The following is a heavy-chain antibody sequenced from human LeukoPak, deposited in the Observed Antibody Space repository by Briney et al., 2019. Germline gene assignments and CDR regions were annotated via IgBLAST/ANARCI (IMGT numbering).Heavy chain of an antibody. D-gene: IGHD2-21*02. V-gene: IGHV1-18*01. CDR2: ISAYNDNT. CDR3: ARVVKTNVVVTAIDYYGMDV. Sequence: ASVKVSCKASGYTFTSYDISWVRQAPGQGLEWMGWISAYNDNTNYAQKLQGRVTMTTDSSSSTAYMALRSLRSDDTAVNYCARVVKTNVVVTAIDYYGMDVWGQGTTVTVSS. CDR1: GYTFTSYD. J-gene: IGHJ6*02.